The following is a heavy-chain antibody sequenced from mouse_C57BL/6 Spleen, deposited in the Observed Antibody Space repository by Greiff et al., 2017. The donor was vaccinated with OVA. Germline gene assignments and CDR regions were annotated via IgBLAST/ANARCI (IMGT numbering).Heavy chain of an antibody. Sequence: EVQLQQSGPELVKPGASVKIPCKASGYTFTDYNMDWVKQSHGKSLEWIGDINPNNGGTIYNQKFKGKATLTVDKSSSTAYMELRSLTSEDTAVYYCARSPYDYDGTGYAMDYWGQGTSVTVSS. CDR1: GYTFTDYN. CDR2: INPNNGGT. J-gene: IGHJ4*01. V-gene: IGHV1-18*01. CDR3: ARSPYDYDGTGYAMDY. D-gene: IGHD2-4*01.